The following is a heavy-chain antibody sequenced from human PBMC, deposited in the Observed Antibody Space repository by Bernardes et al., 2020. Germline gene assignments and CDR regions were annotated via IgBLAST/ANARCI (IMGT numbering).Heavy chain of an antibody. J-gene: IGHJ6*02. Sequence: SGPTLVKPTQTLTLTCTFSGFSLSTSGVGVGWIRQPPGKALEWLALIYWDDDKRYSPSLKSRLTITKDTSKNQVVLTMTNMDPVDTATYYCAHRLDYGDYFHYYGMDVWGQGTTVTVSS. V-gene: IGHV2-5*02. CDR2: IYWDDDK. D-gene: IGHD4-17*01. CDR1: GFSLSTSGVG. CDR3: AHRLDYGDYFHYYGMDV.